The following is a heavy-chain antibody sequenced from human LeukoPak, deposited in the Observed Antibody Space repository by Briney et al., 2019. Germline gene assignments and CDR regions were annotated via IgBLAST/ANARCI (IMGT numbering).Heavy chain of an antibody. V-gene: IGHV1-69*04. Sequence: SVKVSCKASGGTFSSYAISWVRQAPGQGLEWMGRIIPILGIANYAQKFQGRVTITADKSTSTAYMELSSLRSEDTAVYYCARDAWGYFSFDYWGQGTLVTVSS. CDR1: GGTFSSYA. D-gene: IGHD2/OR15-2a*01. CDR2: IIPILGIA. J-gene: IGHJ4*02. CDR3: ARDAWGYFSFDY.